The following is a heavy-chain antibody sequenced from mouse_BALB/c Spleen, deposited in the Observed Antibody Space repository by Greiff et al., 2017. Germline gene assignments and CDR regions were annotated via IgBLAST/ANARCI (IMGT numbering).Heavy chain of an antibody. D-gene: IGHD2-4*01. V-gene: IGHV3-8*02. CDR2: ISNSGST. Sequence: VQLQQSGPSLVKPSQTLSLTCSVSGDSITSCYWNWIRKFPGNKLEYMGYISNSGSTNYNPSLKSRMSITRDTSKNQYYLQLKSVTTEDTATYYCARYDTMNYFDYWGQGTTLTVSS. CDR3: ARYDTMNYFDY. CDR1: GDSITSCY. J-gene: IGHJ2*01.